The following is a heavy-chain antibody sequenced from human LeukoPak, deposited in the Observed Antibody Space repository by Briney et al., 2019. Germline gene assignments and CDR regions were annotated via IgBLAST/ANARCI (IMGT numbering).Heavy chain of an antibody. CDR1: GFTFSSYA. CDR2: ISGSGGST. J-gene: IGHJ4*02. Sequence: GGSLRLSCAASGFTFSSYAMSWVRQAPGKGLEWVSAISGSGGSTYYADSVKGRFTISRDNSKNTLYLQMNSLRAEDTAVYYCAKDDGWDVVVPAAIRGYFDYWGQGTLVTVSS. D-gene: IGHD2-2*02. V-gene: IGHV3-23*01. CDR3: AKDDGWDVVVPAAIRGYFDY.